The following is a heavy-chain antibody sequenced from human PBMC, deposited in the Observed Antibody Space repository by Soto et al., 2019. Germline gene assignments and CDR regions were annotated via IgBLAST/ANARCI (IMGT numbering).Heavy chain of an antibody. Sequence: SETLSLTCAVYGGSFSDYFWTWIRQPPGKGLEWIGEINHSGSTNFNPSFKSRVAISADTSRNQFSLRVTSVTAADTAVYYCAGREFASSSFHYYYYAVDVWGQGTTVTVSS. D-gene: IGHD6-6*01. CDR1: GGSFSDYF. V-gene: IGHV4-34*01. J-gene: IGHJ6*02. CDR2: INHSGST. CDR3: AGREFASSSFHYYYYAVDV.